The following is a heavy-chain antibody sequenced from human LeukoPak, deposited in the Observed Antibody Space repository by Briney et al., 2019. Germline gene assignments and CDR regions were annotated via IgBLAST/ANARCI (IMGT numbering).Heavy chain of an antibody. V-gene: IGHV3-30*18. CDR2: ISYDGSNK. CDR3: AELGITMIGGV. Sequence: GRSLRLSCAASGFTFSKYGMHWVRQAPGKGLEWVAIISYDGSNKYYTDSVKGRFTISRDNTKNTLFLQMNSLRAEDTAVYYCAELGITMIGGVWGKGATVTISS. J-gene: IGHJ6*04. D-gene: IGHD3-10*02. CDR1: GFTFSKYG.